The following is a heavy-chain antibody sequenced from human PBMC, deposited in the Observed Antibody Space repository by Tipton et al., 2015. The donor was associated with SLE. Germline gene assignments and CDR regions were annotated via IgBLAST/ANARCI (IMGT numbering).Heavy chain of an antibody. CDR2: IYTSGST. D-gene: IGHD2-8*01. CDR1: GGSISSGSYY. CDR3: ARRRMAPRGWFDP. J-gene: IGHJ5*02. V-gene: IGHV4-61*09. Sequence: TLSLTCTVSGGSISSGSYYWSWIRQPAGKGLEWIGHIYTSGSTNYNPSLKSRVTISVDTSKNQFSLKLSSVTAADTAVYYCARRRMAPRGWFDPWGQGTLVTVSS.